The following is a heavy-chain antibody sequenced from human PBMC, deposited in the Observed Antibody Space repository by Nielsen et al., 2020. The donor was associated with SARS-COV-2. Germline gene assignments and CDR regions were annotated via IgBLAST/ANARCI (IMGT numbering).Heavy chain of an antibody. CDR2: IIPIFGTA. J-gene: IGHJ3*02. V-gene: IGHV1-69*01. CDR1: GYTFTNYD. D-gene: IGHD6-13*01. CDR3: AHTGSSWYSPQI. Sequence: SVKVSCKASGYTFTNYDITWVRQAPGQGLEWMGGIIPIFGTANYAQKFQGRVTITADESTSTAYMELSSLRSEDTAVYYCAHTGSSWYSPQIWGQGTMVTVSS.